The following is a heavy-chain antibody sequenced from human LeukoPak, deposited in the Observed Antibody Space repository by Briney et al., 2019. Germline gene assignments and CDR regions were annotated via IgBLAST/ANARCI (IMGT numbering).Heavy chain of an antibody. J-gene: IGHJ6*02. D-gene: IGHD5-12*01. CDR3: VRVDEEAYSGYKIYYYYGMDV. CDR2: ISSSSSYI. Sequence: PGGPLRLSCAAWGFTFSSYSMHGVPEAPGKGLEGVSSISSSSSYIYYADSVKGRFTISRDNAKNSLYLQMNSLRAEDTAVYYCVRVDEEAYSGYKIYYYYGMDVWGQGTTVTVSS. V-gene: IGHV3-21*01. CDR1: GFTFSSYS.